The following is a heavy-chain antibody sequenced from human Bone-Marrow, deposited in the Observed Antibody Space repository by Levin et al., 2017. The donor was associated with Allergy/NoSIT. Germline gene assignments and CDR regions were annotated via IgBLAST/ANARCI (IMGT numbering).Heavy chain of an antibody. CDR3: ARVLAGFDGSAMAYDY. D-gene: IGHD3-10*01. CDR2: IYYNGST. J-gene: IGHJ4*02. CDR1: GASIRSGAYY. V-gene: IGHV4-31*03. Sequence: PSETLSLTCTVSGASIRSGAYYWNWVRQPPGQGLEWIGYIYYNGSTYFNPSLKSRVSISVDTSKNQFSLKLSSVTAADTADYYCARVLAGFDGSAMAYDYWGRGSLVTVSS.